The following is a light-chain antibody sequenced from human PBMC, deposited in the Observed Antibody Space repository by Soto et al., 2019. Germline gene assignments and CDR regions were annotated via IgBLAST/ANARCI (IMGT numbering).Light chain of an antibody. CDR1: QSISSY. CDR2: AAY. V-gene: IGKV1-39*01. J-gene: IGKJ1*01. CDR3: QQSYSTPRT. Sequence: DIQMTQSPSSLSASVGDRVTITCRASQSISSYLNWYQQKPGKAPNLLIYAAYSLHSGVPSRFSGSGTGTDFTLTISSLQPEDFATYYCQQSYSTPRTFGQGTKVEIK.